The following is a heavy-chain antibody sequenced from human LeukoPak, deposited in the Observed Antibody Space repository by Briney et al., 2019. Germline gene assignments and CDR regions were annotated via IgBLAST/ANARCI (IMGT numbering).Heavy chain of an antibody. CDR3: ARDRGRDGTDY. CDR1: GYTFTSYY. CDR2: INPNSGGT. Sequence: ASVKVSCKASGYTFTSYYMHWVRQAPGQGLEWMGWINPNSGGTNYAQKFQGRVTMTRDTSFSTAYMELSRLRSDDTAVYYCARDRGRDGTDYWGRGTLVTVSS. V-gene: IGHV1-2*02. J-gene: IGHJ4*02. D-gene: IGHD5-24*01.